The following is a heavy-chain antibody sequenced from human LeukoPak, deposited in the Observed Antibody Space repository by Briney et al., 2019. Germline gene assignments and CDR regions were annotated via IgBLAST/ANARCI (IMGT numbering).Heavy chain of an antibody. CDR3: ARSLQWLLRYFDS. V-gene: IGHV4-39*07. Sequence: SETLSLTCTVSGGSLRSNDYYWGFIRQPPGKGLEWIGSISYSGVTYYNPSLKSRVTSSVDTSKNQFSLRLSSVTAADTAVYYRARSLQWLLRYFDSWGQGTLVTVSS. CDR1: GGSLRSNDYY. J-gene: IGHJ4*02. D-gene: IGHD6-19*01. CDR2: ISYSGVT.